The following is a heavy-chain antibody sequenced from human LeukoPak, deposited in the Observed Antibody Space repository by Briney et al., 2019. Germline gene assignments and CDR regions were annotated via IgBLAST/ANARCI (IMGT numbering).Heavy chain of an antibody. CDR1: GYTFNGYY. Sequence: GASVKVSCKASGYTFNGYYLHWVRQAPGQGLEWMGWINPNSGVTKFAQQFQGRGTMTWDTSVSTAYMELSRLTSDDTAMYYCARFGVVTNDAFDIWGQGTMVTISS. D-gene: IGHD3-3*01. CDR2: INPNSGVT. J-gene: IGHJ3*02. CDR3: ARFGVVTNDAFDI. V-gene: IGHV1-2*02.